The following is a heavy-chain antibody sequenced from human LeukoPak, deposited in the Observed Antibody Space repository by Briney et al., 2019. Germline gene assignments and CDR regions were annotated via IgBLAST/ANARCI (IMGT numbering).Heavy chain of an antibody. CDR2: INPNSGGT. D-gene: IGHD1-26*01. Sequence: ASVKVSCKASGYTFTGYYMHWVRQAPGQGLEWMGWINPNSGGTNYAQKFQGRVTMTRDTSISTAYMELSRLRSDDTAVYYCARGGVVGATRVSGYNWFDPWGQGTLVTVSS. CDR3: ARGGVVGATRVSGYNWFDP. V-gene: IGHV1-2*02. CDR1: GYTFTGYY. J-gene: IGHJ5*02.